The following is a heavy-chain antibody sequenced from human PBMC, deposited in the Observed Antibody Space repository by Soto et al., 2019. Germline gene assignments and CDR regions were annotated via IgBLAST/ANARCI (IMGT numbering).Heavy chain of an antibody. D-gene: IGHD3-9*01. CDR1: GFTFSSYA. CDR2: ISGSGGST. J-gene: IGHJ4*02. Sequence: EVQLLESGGGLVQPGGSLRLSCAASGFTFSSYAMSWVRQAPGKGLKWVSAISGSGGSTYYADSVKGRFTISRDNSKNTLYLQMNSLRAEDTAVYYCAKVGGADIVTGTLDLDYWGQGTLVTVSS. V-gene: IGHV3-23*01. CDR3: AKVGGADIVTGTLDLDY.